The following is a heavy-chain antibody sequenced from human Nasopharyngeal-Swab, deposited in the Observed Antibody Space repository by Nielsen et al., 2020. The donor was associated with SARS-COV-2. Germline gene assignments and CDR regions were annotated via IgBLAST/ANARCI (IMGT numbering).Heavy chain of an antibody. D-gene: IGHD6-13*01. Sequence: GESLKISCAASGFTFSSYWMHWVRQAPGKGLVWVSRINEDGSSTSYADSLKGRFTISRDNAKNTLYLQMNGLSAEDTAVYYCTRAGSFRHDYWGQGTLVTVSS. CDR1: GFTFSSYW. J-gene: IGHJ4*02. CDR2: INEDGSST. V-gene: IGHV3-74*01. CDR3: TRAGSFRHDY.